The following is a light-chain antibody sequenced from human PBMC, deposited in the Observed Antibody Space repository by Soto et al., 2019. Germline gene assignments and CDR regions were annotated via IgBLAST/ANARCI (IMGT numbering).Light chain of an antibody. J-gene: IGLJ2*01. CDR2: NNN. CDR3: AAWDDSLHGVV. CDR1: YSNIGSNT. Sequence: QSVLTQPPSASGTPGQRVTISCSGSYSNIGSNTVNWYQQLPGTAPKLLIYNNNQRPSGVPDRFSGSKSGTSASLAISGVQSEDEADYYCAAWDDSLHGVVFGGGTKLTVL. V-gene: IGLV1-44*01.